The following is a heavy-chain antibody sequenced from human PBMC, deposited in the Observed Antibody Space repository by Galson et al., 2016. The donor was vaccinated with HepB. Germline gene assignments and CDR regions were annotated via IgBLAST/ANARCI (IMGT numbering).Heavy chain of an antibody. V-gene: IGHV3-15*01. CDR2: IKSTADGGTK. J-gene: IGHJ4*02. Sequence: SLRLSCAASGFTFSDAWMSWVRQAPGKGLEWVGRIKSTADGGTKNYAARVSGRFTLSRDDFKDPAYPEMTSLKIEDTAVYYCATDRPTLPLHRWGQGTLVKVSS. CDR3: ATDRPTLPLHR. CDR1: GFTFSDAW.